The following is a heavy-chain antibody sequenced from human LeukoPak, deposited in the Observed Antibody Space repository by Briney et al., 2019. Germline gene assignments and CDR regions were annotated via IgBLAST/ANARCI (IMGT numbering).Heavy chain of an antibody. D-gene: IGHD6-13*01. V-gene: IGHV3-30*18. J-gene: IGHJ6*03. CDR3: AKDKTPRAAAGYYYYYYMDV. CDR1: GFTFSSYG. Sequence: PGGSLRLSCAASGFTFSSYGMHWVRQAPGKGLEWVAVISYDGSNKYYADSVKGRFTISRDNSKNTLYLQMNSLRAEDTAVYYCAKDKTPRAAAGYYYYYYMDVWGKGTTVTVSS. CDR2: ISYDGSNK.